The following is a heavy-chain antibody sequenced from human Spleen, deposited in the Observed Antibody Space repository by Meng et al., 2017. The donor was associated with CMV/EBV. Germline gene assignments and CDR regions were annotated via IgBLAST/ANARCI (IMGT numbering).Heavy chain of an antibody. CDR2: INQDGSQR. CDR3: VKLFDY. J-gene: IGHJ4*02. CDR1: GFHFSTYW. D-gene: IGHD3-10*01. V-gene: IGHV3-7*01. Sequence: GESLKISCAASGFHFSTYWMSWVRQAPGKALEWVANINQDGSQRNYVDSVKGRFTISRDNAKNSLYLQMNSLRAEDTAVYYCVKLFDYWGQGTLVTVSS.